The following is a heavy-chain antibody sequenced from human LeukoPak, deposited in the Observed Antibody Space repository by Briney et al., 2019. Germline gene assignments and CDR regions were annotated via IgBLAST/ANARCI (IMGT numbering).Heavy chain of an antibody. D-gene: IGHD2-21*02. J-gene: IGHJ4*02. V-gene: IGHV3-21*05. Sequence: GGSLRLSCAASGFTFSSYGMSWIRQAPGKGLEWVSYSSSSGRDIYYADSVKGRITISRDNARNLLYLQMNTLSAEDTAVYYCARGPAIPRYFDYWGQGTLVTVSS. CDR3: ARGPAIPRYFDY. CDR2: SSSSGRDI. CDR1: GFTFSSYG.